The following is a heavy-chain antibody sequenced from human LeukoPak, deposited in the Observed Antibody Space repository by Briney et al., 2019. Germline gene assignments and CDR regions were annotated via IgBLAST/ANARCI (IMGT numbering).Heavy chain of an antibody. J-gene: IGHJ4*02. CDR3: ARGRTPARSFDY. CDR2: INHSGST. CDR1: GGSFSGYY. Sequence: PSETLSLTCAVYGGSFSGYYWNWIRQPPGKGLEWIGEINHSGSTNYNPSLKSQVTISVDTSKNQFSLKLSSVTAADTAVYYCARGRTPARSFDYWGQGTLVTVSS. D-gene: IGHD1-14*01. V-gene: IGHV4-34*01.